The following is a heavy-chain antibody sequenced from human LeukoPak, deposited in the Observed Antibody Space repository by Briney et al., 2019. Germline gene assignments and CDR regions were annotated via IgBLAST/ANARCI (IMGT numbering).Heavy chain of an antibody. CDR1: GVTFSSYA. V-gene: IGHV3-23*01. CDR2: ISGGGGST. J-gene: IGHJ4*02. CDR3: AKDTIAERDY. Sequence: GGSLRLSCAASGVTFSSYAMSWVRQAPGRGLEWVSAISGGGGSTYYADSVKGRFTISRDNSKNTLYLQMNSLRAEDTAEYYCAKDTIAERDYRGQGTLVTVSS. D-gene: IGHD6-13*01.